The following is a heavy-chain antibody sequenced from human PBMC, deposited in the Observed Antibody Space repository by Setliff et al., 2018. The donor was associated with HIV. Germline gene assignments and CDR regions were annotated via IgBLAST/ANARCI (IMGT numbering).Heavy chain of an antibody. D-gene: IGHD1-26*01. J-gene: IGHJ4*02. CDR3: ARGIGGSYYNY. CDR2: ISHSGSP. V-gene: IGHV4-38-2*01. Sequence: PSETLSLTCAVSDYSISSGYYWGWIRQPPGKGLEWIGEISHSGSPNYNPSLKSRVTMSPDTSKNQLSLSLSSVTAADTAVYYCARGIGGSYYNYWGQGTLVTVSS. CDR1: DYSISSGYY.